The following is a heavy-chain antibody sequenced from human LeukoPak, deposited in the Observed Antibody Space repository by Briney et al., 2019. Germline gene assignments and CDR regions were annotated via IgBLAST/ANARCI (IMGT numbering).Heavy chain of an antibody. J-gene: IGHJ6*03. Sequence: GGSLRLSCSASGFTFTDYSMSWVRQAPGKGLEWVSIISRVSTYIYYADSVKGRSTVSRDNAKSSLYLQMTSLRAEDTAVYFCAREGGDGDYYYYMDVWGKGTTVTVSS. CDR3: AREGGDGDYYYYMDV. V-gene: IGHV3-21*01. CDR1: GFTFTDYS. CDR2: ISRVSTYI. D-gene: IGHD2-21*02.